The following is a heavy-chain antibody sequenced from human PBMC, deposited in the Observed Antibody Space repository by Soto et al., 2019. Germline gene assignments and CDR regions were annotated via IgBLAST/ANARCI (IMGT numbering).Heavy chain of an antibody. V-gene: IGHV3-33*01. Sequence: GGSLRLSCAASGFTFSSYGMHWVRQAPGKGLEWVAVIWYDGSNKYYADSVKGRFTISRDNSKNTLYLQMNSLRAEDTAAYYCARDGCSSTSCQSRYYYGMDVWGQGTTVTVSS. D-gene: IGHD2-2*01. CDR2: IWYDGSNK. CDR3: ARDGCSSTSCQSRYYYGMDV. J-gene: IGHJ6*02. CDR1: GFTFSSYG.